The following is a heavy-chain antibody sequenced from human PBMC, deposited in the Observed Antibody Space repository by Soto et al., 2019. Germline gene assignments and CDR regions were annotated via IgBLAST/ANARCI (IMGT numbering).Heavy chain of an antibody. Sequence: KPSETLSLTCTVSGGSSSSYYWSWIRQPPGKGLEWIGYIYYSGSTNYNPSLKSRVTISVDTSKNQFSLKLSSVTAADTAVYYCTRRYSSSFDYWGQGTLVTVSS. V-gene: IGHV4-59*08. CDR2: IYYSGST. CDR3: TRRYSSSFDY. CDR1: GGSSSSYY. D-gene: IGHD6-13*01. J-gene: IGHJ4*02.